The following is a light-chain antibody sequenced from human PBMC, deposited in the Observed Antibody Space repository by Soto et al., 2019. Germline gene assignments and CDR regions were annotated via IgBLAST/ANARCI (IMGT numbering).Light chain of an antibody. CDR2: AAS. J-gene: IGKJ1*01. Sequence: AIQLTQSPSSLSASVGDRVTITCRASQAIRSALGWYQQKPGKVPKLLIYAASTLQSGVPSRFRGSGCGTDFTLTISRLQPEDFATYYCLLDFGYFWAFGQGTKVDIK. CDR3: LLDFGYFWA. CDR1: QAIRSA. V-gene: IGKV1-6*01.